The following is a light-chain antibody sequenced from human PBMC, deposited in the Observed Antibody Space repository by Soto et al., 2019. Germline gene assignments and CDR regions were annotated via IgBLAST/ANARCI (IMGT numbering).Light chain of an antibody. CDR2: WAS. J-gene: IGKJ1*01. CDR3: QQYYGTPWT. V-gene: IGKV4-1*01. Sequence: DIVMTQSPDSLAVSLGERATINCKSSKSVLYSSNNKSYLAWYQQKPGQPPKLLIYWASTRESGVPDRFSGSGSGTDFTLTISSLQAEDVAVYYCQQYYGTPWTFGQGTRVEIK. CDR1: KSVLYSSNNKSY.